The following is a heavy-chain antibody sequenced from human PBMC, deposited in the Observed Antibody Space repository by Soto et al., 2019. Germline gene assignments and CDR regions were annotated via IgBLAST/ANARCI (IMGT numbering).Heavy chain of an antibody. CDR1: GCSITTAGYS. CDR2: VYHTGNA. J-gene: IGHJ6*04. V-gene: IGHV4-30-2*01. Sequence: TLSLTFAVSGCSITTAGYSWSWIRQPPGKALEWIGYVYHTGNAYPKPSLKSRVTISLDRSKNQFSLKMTSVTAADTALYYCASRPFYYYGLEVWGKGTTVTSP. CDR3: ASRPFYYYGLEV.